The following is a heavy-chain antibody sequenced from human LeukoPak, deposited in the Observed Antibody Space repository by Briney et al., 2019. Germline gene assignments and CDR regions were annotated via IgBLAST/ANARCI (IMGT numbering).Heavy chain of an antibody. V-gene: IGHV3-23*01. J-gene: IGHJ4*02. CDR3: AKDTSIGRYCTNGMCSPFDY. Sequence: GGSLRLSCTGSGFSFSSYAMSWVRQAPGKGLEWLSGISDTGATTYAADSVKGRFTISRDNSRCTLYLQMNSLRAEDTALYYCAKDTSIGRYCTNGMCSPFDYWGQGTLVTVSS. CDR2: ISDTGATT. CDR1: GFSFSSYA. D-gene: IGHD2-8*01.